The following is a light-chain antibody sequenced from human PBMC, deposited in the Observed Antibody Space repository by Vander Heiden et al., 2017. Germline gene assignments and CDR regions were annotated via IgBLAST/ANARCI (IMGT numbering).Light chain of an antibody. CDR2: RND. J-gene: IGLJ2*01. CDR3: AAWDDSLGAVV. Sequence: QSVLPQPPSASGTPGQWVTTLGSGSTSNIGSNYVYWYHPLPGTAPKLLIYRNDQRPSGVPDRFSGSKSGTSASLTISGLRSEDEADYYCAAWDDSLGAVVFGGGTKLTVL. V-gene: IGLV1-47*01. CDR1: TSNIGSNY.